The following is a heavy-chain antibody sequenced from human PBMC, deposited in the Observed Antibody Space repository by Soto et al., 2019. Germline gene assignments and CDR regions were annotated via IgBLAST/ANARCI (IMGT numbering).Heavy chain of an antibody. Sequence: EVQLLESGGGLVQPGGSLRLSCAASGFTFSSYVMSWVRQAPGKGLEWVSGISGSGGSTYYADSVKGRFTISRDNSKNTLYLQMNSLRAEDTAVYYCAKVPYDFWSGYYPPLYFDYWGQGPWSPSPQ. CDR2: ISGSGGST. CDR1: GFTFSSYV. V-gene: IGHV3-23*01. CDR3: AKVPYDFWSGYYPPLYFDY. D-gene: IGHD3-3*01. J-gene: IGHJ4*02.